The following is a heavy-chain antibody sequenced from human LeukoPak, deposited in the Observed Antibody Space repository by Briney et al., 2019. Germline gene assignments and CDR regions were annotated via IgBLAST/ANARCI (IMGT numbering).Heavy chain of an antibody. D-gene: IGHD3-10*01. CDR2: ISSNGGST. J-gene: IGHJ1*01. CDR3: ARAADGSGSYYTHAEYFQH. V-gene: IGHV3-64*01. CDR1: GFTFSSYA. Sequence: GGSLRLSCAASGFTFSSYAMHWVRQAPGKGLEYVSAISSNGGSTYYANSVKGRFTISRDNSKNTLYLQMGSLRAEDMAVYYCARAADGSGSYYTHAEYFQHWGQGTLVTVSS.